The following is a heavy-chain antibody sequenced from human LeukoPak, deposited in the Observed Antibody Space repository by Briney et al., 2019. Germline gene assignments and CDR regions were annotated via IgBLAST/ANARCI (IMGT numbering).Heavy chain of an antibody. J-gene: IGHJ4*02. D-gene: IGHD2-15*01. CDR2: IYSGDTT. V-gene: IGHV3-53*01. Sequence: GRSLRLSCAASGFTVSSNYMSWVRQAPGKGLEWVSVIYSGDTTHYADSVKGRFTISRGNSRNTLYLQMNSLRAEDTAVYYCAGLGRWYFAHWGQGTLVTVSS. CDR3: AGLGRWYFAH. CDR1: GFTVSSNY.